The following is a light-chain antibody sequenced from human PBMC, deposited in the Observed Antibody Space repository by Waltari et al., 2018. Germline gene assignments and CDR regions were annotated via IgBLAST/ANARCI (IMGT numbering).Light chain of an antibody. CDR1: HDIGTY. V-gene: IGKV1-39*01. CDR3: QQTYITPPHS. J-gene: IGKJ2*03. CDR2: SAS. Sequence: DIQMTQSPSSLSASVGARVTITCRASHDIGTYLNWYQHKPGKAPKLLIYSASTLQSGVPPRFSGSGSGTDYTLTIFDLQPEDFATYYCQQTYITPPHSFGQGTKVEIK.